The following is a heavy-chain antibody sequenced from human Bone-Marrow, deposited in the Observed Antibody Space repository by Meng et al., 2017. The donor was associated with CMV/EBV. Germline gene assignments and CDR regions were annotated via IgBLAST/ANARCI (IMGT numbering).Heavy chain of an antibody. J-gene: IGHJ6*02. Sequence: GSLRLSCTVSGGSISSSSYYWGWIRQPPGKGLEWIGSIYYSGSTYYNPSLKSRVTISVDTSKNQFSLKLSSVTTADTAVYYCAREEYYYDSSGYYYYYYGMDVWGQGTTVTVSS. CDR1: GGSISSSSYY. V-gene: IGHV4-39*07. CDR3: AREEYYYDSSGYYYYYYGMDV. CDR2: IYYSGST. D-gene: IGHD3-22*01.